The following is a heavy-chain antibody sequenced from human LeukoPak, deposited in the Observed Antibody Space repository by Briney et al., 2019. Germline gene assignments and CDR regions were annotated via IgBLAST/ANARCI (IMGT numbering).Heavy chain of an antibody. V-gene: IGHV3-21*01. CDR3: ARDADYFGGY. D-gene: IGHD5-12*01. CDR1: GFTFSSYS. Sequence: PGGSLRLSCAASGFTFSSYSMNWVRQAPGKGLEWVSSISSSSSYIYSADSVKGRFTISRDNAKNSLYLQMNSLRAEDTAVYYCARDADYFGGYWGQGTLVTVSS. J-gene: IGHJ4*02. CDR2: ISSSSSYI.